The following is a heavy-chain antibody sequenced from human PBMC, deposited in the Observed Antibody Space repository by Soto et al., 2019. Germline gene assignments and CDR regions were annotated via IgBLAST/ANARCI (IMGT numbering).Heavy chain of an antibody. CDR3: ARDVKGLLDY. V-gene: IGHV3-30-3*01. Sequence: GGSLRLSCAASGFTFSSYAMHWVRQAPGKGLEWVAVISYDGSNKYYADSVKGRFTISRDNSKNTLYLQMNSLRAEDTAVYYWARDVKGLLDYWGQGTLVTVSS. D-gene: IGHD3-16*01. J-gene: IGHJ4*02. CDR1: GFTFSSYA. CDR2: ISYDGSNK.